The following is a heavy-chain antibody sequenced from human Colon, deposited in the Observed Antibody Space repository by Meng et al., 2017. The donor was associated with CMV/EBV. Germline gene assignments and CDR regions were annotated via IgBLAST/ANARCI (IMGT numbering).Heavy chain of an antibody. CDR3: VRDVSPGGADV. J-gene: IGHJ6*02. Sequence: GGSLRLSCEASGFTSIDYAMHWIRQAPGKGLEWVSGFYGNGGRIDYADSVKGRFTISRDSAKNSLYLQMNGLRTDDTAVYYCVRDVSPGGADVWGRGTAVTVSS. D-gene: IGHD3-16*01. V-gene: IGHV3-9*02. CDR2: FYGNGGRI. CDR1: GFTSIDYA.